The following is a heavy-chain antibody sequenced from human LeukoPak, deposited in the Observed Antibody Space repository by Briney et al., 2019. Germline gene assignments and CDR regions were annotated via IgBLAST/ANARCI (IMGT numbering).Heavy chain of an antibody. CDR1: GYTLSDLN. V-gene: IGHV1-24*01. D-gene: IGHD3-16*01. J-gene: IGHJ4*02. CDR2: YDPEDGET. Sequence: GASVRVSCQVSGYTLSDLNIHWVRQAPGKGLEWMGGYDPEDGETIFAQRFQGRVTMTEDTSADIAYMELSSLRSDDTAVFYCATEPNWGSGTGAWGQGTLVTVSS. CDR3: ATEPNWGSGTGA.